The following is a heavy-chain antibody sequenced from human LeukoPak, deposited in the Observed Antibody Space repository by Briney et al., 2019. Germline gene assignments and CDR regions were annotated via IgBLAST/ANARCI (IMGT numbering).Heavy chain of an antibody. D-gene: IGHD3-3*01. J-gene: IGHJ6*02. V-gene: IGHV3-9*01. CDR1: GFTFDDYA. CDR2: ISWNSGST. Sequence: GRSLRLSCAASGFTFDDYAMYWVRQSPGKGLEWVSGISWNSGSTGYADSVRGRFTISRDNAKKSLYLQMNSLRDEDTALYYCAKDQATFGIYDYGVDVWGQGTKVTVSS. CDR3: AKDQATFGIYDYGVDV.